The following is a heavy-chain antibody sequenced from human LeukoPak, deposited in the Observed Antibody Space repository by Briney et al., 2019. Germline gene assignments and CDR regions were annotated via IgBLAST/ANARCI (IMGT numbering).Heavy chain of an antibody. CDR3: AKGYSYDYSMVY. CDR2: IYGGGST. J-gene: IGHJ4*02. V-gene: IGHV3-66*01. Sequence: GGSLRLSCEASGFTVSSNYMSWVRQAPGKGLEWVSVIYGGGSTNYADSVKGRFTISRDNSKNTLYLQMNSLRAEDTAVYYCAKGYSYDYSMVYWGQGTLVTVSS. D-gene: IGHD5-18*01. CDR1: GFTVSSNY.